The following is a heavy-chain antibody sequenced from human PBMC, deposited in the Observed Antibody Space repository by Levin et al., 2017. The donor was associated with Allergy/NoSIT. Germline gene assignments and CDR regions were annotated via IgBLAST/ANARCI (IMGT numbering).Heavy chain of an antibody. J-gene: IGHJ3*02. D-gene: IGHD3-9*01. CDR2: FTHSGGT. V-gene: IGHV4-34*01. CDR3: ARGLITSVTSYNAFDI. Sequence: SETLSLTCAVYGGSFSTYYWSWIRQPPGKGLAGIGEFTHSGGTSYNPSLKSRVTISVDTSKYQFPLRLSSVTAAHTAMYFCARGLITSVTSYNAFDIWGQGTMVTVSS. CDR1: GGSFSTYY.